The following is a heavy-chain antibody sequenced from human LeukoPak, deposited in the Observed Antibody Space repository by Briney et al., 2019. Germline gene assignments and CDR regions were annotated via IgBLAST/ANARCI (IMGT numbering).Heavy chain of an antibody. D-gene: IGHD2-15*01. J-gene: IGHJ2*01. CDR1: GFTFSSYE. Sequence: PGGSLRLSCAASGFTFSSYEMNWVRQAPGKGLEWVSYISSGGSPIYYADSVKGRFTISRDNAKNSLYLQMNSLRAEDTAVYYCATKYCSGGSCYHYWYFDLWGRGTLVTVSS. CDR3: ATKYCSGGSCYHYWYFDL. V-gene: IGHV3-48*03. CDR2: ISSGGSPI.